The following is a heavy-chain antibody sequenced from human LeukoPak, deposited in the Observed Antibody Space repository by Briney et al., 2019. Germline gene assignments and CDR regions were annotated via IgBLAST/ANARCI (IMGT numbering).Heavy chain of an antibody. CDR1: GYTFSGTGWY. Sequence: ASVTVSCKASGYTFSGTGWYLYWLRQAPGQGLECMGWIYPYTGATHYAQKFQGRVTMTRDKSTSTVYMELSSLRSEDTAVYYCARDPKVTQQLAYSFDSWGQGTTVTVSS. J-gene: IGHJ4*03. D-gene: IGHD6-13*01. CDR3: ARDPKVTQQLAYSFDS. V-gene: IGHV1-2*02. CDR2: IYPYTGAT.